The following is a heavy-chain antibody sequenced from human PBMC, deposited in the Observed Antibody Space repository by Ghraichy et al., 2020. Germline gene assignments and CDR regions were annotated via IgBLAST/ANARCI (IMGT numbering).Heavy chain of an antibody. CDR2: INHSGST. J-gene: IGHJ6*02. CDR3: ARGVAARRWDYYYYYGMDV. CDR1: GGSFSGYY. Sequence: SETLSLTCAVYGGSFSGYYWSWIRQPPGKGLEWIGEINHSGSTNYNPSLKSRVTISVDTSKNQFSLKLSSVTAADTAVYYCARGVAARRWDYYYYYGMDVWGQGTTVTVSS. D-gene: IGHD6-6*01. V-gene: IGHV4-34*01.